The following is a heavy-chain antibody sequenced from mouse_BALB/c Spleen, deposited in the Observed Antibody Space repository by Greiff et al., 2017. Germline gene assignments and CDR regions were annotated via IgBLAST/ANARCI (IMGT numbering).Heavy chain of an antibody. CDR3: ARQGRLYAMDY. V-gene: IGHV5-12-2*01. Sequence: EVQRVESGGGLVQPGGSLKLSCAASGFTFSSYTMSWVRQTPEKRLEWVAYISNGGGSTYYPDTVKGRFTISRDNAKNTLYLQMSSLKSEDTAMYYCARQGRLYAMDYWGQGTSVTVSS. CDR2: ISNGGGST. CDR1: GFTFSSYT. J-gene: IGHJ4*01. D-gene: IGHD3-2*02.